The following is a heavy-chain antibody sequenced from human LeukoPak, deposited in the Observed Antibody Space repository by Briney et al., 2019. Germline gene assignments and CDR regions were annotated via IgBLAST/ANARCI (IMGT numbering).Heavy chain of an antibody. Sequence: SVTVSFKASGGTFSSYAISWVRQAPGQGLEWMGGIIPIFGTANYAQKFQGRVTITADESTSTAYMELSSLRSEDTAVYYCATVAEYNWFDPWGQGTLVTVSS. J-gene: IGHJ5*02. D-gene: IGHD4-23*01. CDR3: ATVAEYNWFDP. CDR2: IIPIFGTA. CDR1: GGTFSSYA. V-gene: IGHV1-69*01.